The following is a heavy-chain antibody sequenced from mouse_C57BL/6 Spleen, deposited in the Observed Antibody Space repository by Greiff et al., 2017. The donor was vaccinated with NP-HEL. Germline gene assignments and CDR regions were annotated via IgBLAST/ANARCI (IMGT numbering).Heavy chain of an antibody. CDR1: GYTFTDYN. CDR3: ARVGYDGYYYAMGY. Sequence: EVQLQQSGPELVKPGASVKIPCKASGYTFTDYNMDWVKQSHGKSLEWIGDINPNNGGTIYNQKFKGKATLTVDKSSSTAYMELRSLTSEDTAVYYCARVGYDGYYYAMGYWGQGTSVTVSS. J-gene: IGHJ4*01. D-gene: IGHD2-3*01. CDR2: INPNNGGT. V-gene: IGHV1-18*01.